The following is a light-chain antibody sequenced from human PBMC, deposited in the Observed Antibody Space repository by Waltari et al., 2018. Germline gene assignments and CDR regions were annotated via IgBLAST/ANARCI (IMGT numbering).Light chain of an antibody. Sequence: VRDRVSIACRASQGITNYLAWYQQKPGKAPKLLIYAASTLQSGVPARFSDSGSGTDFTLTISSLQPEDFATYYCQQFHTFTFGPGTKVDIK. CDR3: QQFHTFT. J-gene: IGKJ3*01. CDR2: AAS. V-gene: IGKV1-9*01. CDR1: QGITNY.